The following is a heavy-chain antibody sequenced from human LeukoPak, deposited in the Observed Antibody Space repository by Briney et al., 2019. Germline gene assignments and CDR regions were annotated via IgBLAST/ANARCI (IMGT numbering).Heavy chain of an antibody. CDR3: ARDHSGGGNRIFDY. V-gene: IGHV3-21*01. CDR2: TSSSSSYI. J-gene: IGHJ4*02. Sequence: GGSLRLSCAASGFTFSSYSMNWVRQAPGKGLEWVSSTSSSSSYIYYADSVKGRFTISRDNAKNSLYLQMNSLRAEDTAVYYCARDHSGGGNRIFDYWGQGTLVTVSS. CDR1: GFTFSSYS. D-gene: IGHD4-23*01.